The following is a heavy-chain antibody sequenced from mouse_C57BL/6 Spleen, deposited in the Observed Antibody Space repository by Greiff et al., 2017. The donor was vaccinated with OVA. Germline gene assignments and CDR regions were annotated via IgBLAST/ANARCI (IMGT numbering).Heavy chain of an antibody. V-gene: IGHV1-15*01. CDR1: GYTFTDYE. D-gene: IGHD2-3*01. CDR3: TRSNGYYPLDY. J-gene: IGHJ2*01. Sequence: VKLQESGAELVRPGASVTLSCKASGYTFTDYEMHWVKQTPVHGLEWIGAIDPETGGTAYNQKFKGKAILTADKSSSTAYMELRSLTSEDSAVYYCTRSNGYYPLDYWGQGTTLTVSS. CDR2: IDPETGGT.